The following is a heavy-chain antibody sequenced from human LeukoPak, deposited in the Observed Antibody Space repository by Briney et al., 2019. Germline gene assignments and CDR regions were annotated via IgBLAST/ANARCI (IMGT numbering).Heavy chain of an antibody. J-gene: IGHJ4*02. D-gene: IGHD1-26*01. V-gene: IGHV1-69*05. CDR3: AIRLSGSYYGDLGY. Sequence: SVKVSCKASGGTFSSYAISWVRQAPGQGLEWMGRIIPIFGTANYARKFQGRVTITTDESTSTAYMELSSLRSEDTAVYYCAIRLSGSYYGDLGYWGQGTLVTVSS. CDR1: GGTFSSYA. CDR2: IIPIFGTA.